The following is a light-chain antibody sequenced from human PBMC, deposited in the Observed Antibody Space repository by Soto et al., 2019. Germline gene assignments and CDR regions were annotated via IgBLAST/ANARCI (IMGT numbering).Light chain of an antibody. Sequence: DIQMTQSPSSVSASVGDRVTFTCRASQGISSWLAWYQQKPGKAPKLLIYAASTLQGAVPSRFSGRGSGTDFSLTISSLQPEDFATYYCQQSYSTPPITFGQGTRLEIK. CDR2: AAS. J-gene: IGKJ5*01. V-gene: IGKV1D-12*01. CDR3: QQSYSTPPIT. CDR1: QGISSW.